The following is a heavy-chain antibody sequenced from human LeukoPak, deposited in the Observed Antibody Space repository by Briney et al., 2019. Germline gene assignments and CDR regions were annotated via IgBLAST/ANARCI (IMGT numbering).Heavy chain of an antibody. CDR2: ISDSGGRT. Sequence: GGSLRLSCAVSGITLSNYGMSWVRQAPGKGLEWVAGISDSGGRTNYADSVKGRFTISRDNSKNTLYLQMNSLRAEDTAVYYCARDPLEPGWGHYYYYMDVWGKGTTDTVSS. CDR1: GITLSNYG. D-gene: IGHD1-1*01. J-gene: IGHJ6*03. CDR3: ARDPLEPGWGHYYYYMDV. V-gene: IGHV3-23*01.